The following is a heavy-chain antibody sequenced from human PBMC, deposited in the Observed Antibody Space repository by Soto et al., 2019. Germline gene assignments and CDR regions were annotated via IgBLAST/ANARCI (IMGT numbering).Heavy chain of an antibody. D-gene: IGHD2-15*01. V-gene: IGHV3-11*01. CDR3: ARSIVVVVAATPTPDAFDI. CDR1: GFTFSDYY. J-gene: IGHJ3*02. Sequence: GGSLRLSCAASGFTFSDYYMSWIRQAPGKGLEWVSYISSSGSTIYYADSVKGRFTISRDNAKNSLYLQMNSLRAEDTAVYYCARSIVVVVAATPTPDAFDIWGQGTMVTVSS. CDR2: ISSSGSTI.